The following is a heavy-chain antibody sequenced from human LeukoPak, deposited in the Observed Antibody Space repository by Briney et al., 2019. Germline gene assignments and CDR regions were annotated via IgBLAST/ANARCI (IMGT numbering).Heavy chain of an antibody. D-gene: IGHD3-22*01. CDR1: GGSISSYY. CDR2: IYTSGST. Sequence: SETLSLTCTVSGGSISSYYWSWIRQPAGKGLEWIGRIYTSGSTNYNPSLKSRVTMSVDTSKNQFSLKLSSVTAADSAVYYCARHHYYYDSSGYYWTYWYFDLWGRGTLVTVSS. J-gene: IGHJ2*01. CDR3: ARHHYYYDSSGYYWTYWYFDL. V-gene: IGHV4-4*07.